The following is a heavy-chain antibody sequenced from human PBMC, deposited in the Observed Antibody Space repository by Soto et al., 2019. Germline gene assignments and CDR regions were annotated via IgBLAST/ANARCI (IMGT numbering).Heavy chain of an antibody. CDR2: IYYSGST. D-gene: IGHD6-19*01. V-gene: IGHV4-59*08. CDR3: ARHDTPFSSGWAYFDY. CDR1: GGSISSYY. J-gene: IGHJ4*02. Sequence: SETLSLTCTVSGGSISSYYWSWIRQPPGKGLEWIGYIYYSGSTNYNPSLKSRVTISVDTSKNQFSLKLSSVTAADTAVYYCARHDTPFSSGWAYFDYWGQGTLVTVSS.